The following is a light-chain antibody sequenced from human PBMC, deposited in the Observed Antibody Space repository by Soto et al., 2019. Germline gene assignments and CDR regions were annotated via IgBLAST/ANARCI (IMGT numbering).Light chain of an antibody. J-gene: IGLJ1*01. V-gene: IGLV1-44*01. CDR1: SSDIGSNT. CDR2: SNN. CDR3: ATWDDSLEGYV. Sequence: QSVLTQPPSASGTPGQRVTISCSGSSSDIGSNTVNWYQQLPGTAPKLLIYSNNQRPSEVPARFSGSKSGTSASLAISGLQSEDEAEYYCATWDDSLEGYVFGSGTKLTVL.